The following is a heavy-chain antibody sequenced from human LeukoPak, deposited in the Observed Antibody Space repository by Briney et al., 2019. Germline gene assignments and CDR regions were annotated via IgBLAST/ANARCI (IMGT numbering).Heavy chain of an antibody. Sequence: PSETLSLTCTVSSGSISSYYWSWIRQPPGKGLEWIGRIYTSGSTNYNPSLKSRVTISVDTSKNQFSLKLSSVTAADTAVYYCARAVGTIFGVVSYYYYYMDVWGKGTTVTVSS. J-gene: IGHJ6*03. D-gene: IGHD3-3*01. CDR1: SGSISSYY. CDR2: IYTSGST. CDR3: ARAVGTIFGVVSYYYYYMDV. V-gene: IGHV4-4*08.